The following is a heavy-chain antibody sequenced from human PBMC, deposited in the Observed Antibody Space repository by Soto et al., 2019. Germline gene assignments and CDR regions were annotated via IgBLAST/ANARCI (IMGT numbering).Heavy chain of an antibody. Sequence: SETLSLTCTVSGGSISSYYWSWIRQPAGKGLEWIGRIYTSGSTNYNPSLKSRVTMSVDTSKNQFSLKLSSVTAADTAVYYCASDSSSCYNHWFDPWGQGTLVTVSS. J-gene: IGHJ5*02. V-gene: IGHV4-4*07. CDR1: GGSISSYY. CDR3: ASDSSSCYNHWFDP. D-gene: IGHD6-13*01. CDR2: IYTSGST.